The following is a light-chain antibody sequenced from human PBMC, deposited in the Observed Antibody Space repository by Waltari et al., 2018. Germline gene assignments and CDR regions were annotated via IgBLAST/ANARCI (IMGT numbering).Light chain of an antibody. CDR1: SSNIGSTY. CDR2: RNN. V-gene: IGLV1-47*01. CDR3: ATWDDRLSDYV. Sequence: ELTQPPSASGTPGPRVIIPCSGSSSNIGSTYVYWYQQPPGTAPKLPIYRNNQRPSGVPDRFSGSKSGTSSSLAISGLRSEDEADYYCATWDDRLSDYVFGTGTKVTAL. J-gene: IGLJ1*01.